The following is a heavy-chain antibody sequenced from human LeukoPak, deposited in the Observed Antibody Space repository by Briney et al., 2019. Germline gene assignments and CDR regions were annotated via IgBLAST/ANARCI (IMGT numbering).Heavy chain of an antibody. CDR3: ARGADSNGYTVLDY. CDR2: INSDGTST. J-gene: IGHJ4*02. V-gene: IGHV3-74*01. Sequence: PGGSLRLSCAASGFTFSSYWMRWVRQAPGKGLVWVSDINSDGTSTNYADSVKGRFTISRDNAKNTLYLQMNSLRAEDTAVYYCARGADSNGYTVLDYWGQGTLVTVS. D-gene: IGHD3-22*01. CDR1: GFTFSSYW.